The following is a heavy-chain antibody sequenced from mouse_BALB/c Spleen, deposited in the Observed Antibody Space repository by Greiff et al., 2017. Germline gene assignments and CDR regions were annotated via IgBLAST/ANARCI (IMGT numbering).Heavy chain of an antibody. CDR1: GYTFTSYV. V-gene: IGHV1-14*01. D-gene: IGHD1-1*01. J-gene: IGHJ2*01. CDR3: AGGHAYYGSTRLDY. CDR2: INPYNDGT. Sequence: VQLQQSGPELVKPGASVKMSCKASGYTFTSYVMHWVKQKPGQGLEWIGYINPYNDGTKYNEKFKGKATLTSDKSSSTAYMELSSLTSEDSAVYYCAGGHAYYGSTRLDYWGQGTTLTVSS.